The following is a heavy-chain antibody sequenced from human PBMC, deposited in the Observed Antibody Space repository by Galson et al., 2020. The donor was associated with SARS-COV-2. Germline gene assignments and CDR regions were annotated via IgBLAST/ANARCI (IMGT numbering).Heavy chain of an antibody. CDR1: GTSISSGYYS. Sequence: SETLSLTCAVSGTSISSGYYSWNWIRQPPGKGLEWIRYNPHSAGTYYNPSLKSRVTMSGDRSKNQFSLRLSSVTAADTAVYYCARLHYGEYAPEAFDIWGPGTRVTVAS. CDR2: NPHSAGT. J-gene: IGHJ3*02. D-gene: IGHD4-17*01. CDR3: ARLHYGEYAPEAFDI. V-gene: IGHV4-30-2*01.